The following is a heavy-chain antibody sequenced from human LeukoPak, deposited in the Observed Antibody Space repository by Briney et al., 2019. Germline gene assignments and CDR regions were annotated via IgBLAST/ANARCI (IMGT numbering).Heavy chain of an antibody. V-gene: IGHV1-8*03. D-gene: IGHD2-15*01. CDR3: ARAPAYSGVFYYYYMDV. Sequence: EASVKVSCKASGYTFTSYGISWVRQAPGQGLEWMGWMNPNSGNTGYAQKFQGRVTITRNTSISTAYMELSSLRSEDTAVYYCARAPAYSGVFYYYYMDVWGKGTTVTVSS. CDR1: GYTFTSYG. CDR2: MNPNSGNT. J-gene: IGHJ6*03.